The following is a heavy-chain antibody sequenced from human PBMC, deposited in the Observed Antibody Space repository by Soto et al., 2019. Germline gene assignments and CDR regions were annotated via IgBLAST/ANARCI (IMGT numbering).Heavy chain of an antibody. CDR1: GYTLTSYG. CDR3: ARLRSGYELDY. Sequence: QVQLVQSGVEVKKPGASVKVSCKASGYTLTSYGISWVRQAPGQGLEWMGWINPYNGNTNYAQKFHDRVTMTTDTSTSTAYMEVRSLRSDDTAVYYCARLRSGYELDYWGQGTLVTVSS. CDR2: INPYNGNT. V-gene: IGHV1-18*04. J-gene: IGHJ4*02. D-gene: IGHD5-12*01.